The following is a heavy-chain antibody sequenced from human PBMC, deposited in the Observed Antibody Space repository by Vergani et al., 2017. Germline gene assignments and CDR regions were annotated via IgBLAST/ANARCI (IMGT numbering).Heavy chain of an antibody. Sequence: EVQLVESGGGLVQPGGSLRLSCAASGFTFSSYEMNWVRQAPGKGLEWVSYISSSGSTIYYADSVKGRFTISRDNAKNSLYLQMNSLRAEDTAVYYCARDLGGSSWYFPHYYYGMDVWGQGTTVTVSS. J-gene: IGHJ6*02. CDR3: ARDLGGSSWYFPHYYYGMDV. D-gene: IGHD6-13*01. CDR2: ISSSGSTI. CDR1: GFTFSSYE. V-gene: IGHV3-48*03.